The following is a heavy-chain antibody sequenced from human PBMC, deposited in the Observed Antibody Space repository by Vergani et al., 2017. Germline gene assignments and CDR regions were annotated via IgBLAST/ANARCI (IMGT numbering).Heavy chain of an antibody. CDR1: GFTFSSYS. CDR2: ISSSSSYT. CDR3: ASGLDTAMVTLWNY. D-gene: IGHD5-18*01. J-gene: IGHJ4*02. Sequence: EVQLVESGGGLVKPGGSLRLSCAASGFTFSSYSMNWVRQAPGKGLEWVSSISSSSSYTYYADSVKGRFTISRDNAKNSLYLQMNSLRAEDTAVYYCASGLDTAMVTLWNYWGQGTLVTVSS. V-gene: IGHV3-21*01.